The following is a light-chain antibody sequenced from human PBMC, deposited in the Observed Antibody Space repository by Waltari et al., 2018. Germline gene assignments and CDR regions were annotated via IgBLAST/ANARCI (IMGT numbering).Light chain of an antibody. CDR3: LSYTNTAVRV. V-gene: IGLV2-14*01. CDR1: SSDVGAHNY. CDR2: EVS. Sequence: QSALTQPASVSGSPGQAITIPCTGSSSDVGAHNYVSWYRQYPGKAPQVLIYEVSNRPSGVSNRFSGSKSGNTASLTISGLQAEDEADYYCLSYTNTAVRVFGGGTRLTVL. J-gene: IGLJ3*02.